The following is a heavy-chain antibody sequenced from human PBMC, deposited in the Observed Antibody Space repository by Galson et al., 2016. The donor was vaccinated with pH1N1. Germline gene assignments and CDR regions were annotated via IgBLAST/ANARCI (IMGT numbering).Heavy chain of an antibody. V-gene: IGHV1-2*06. CDR2: VDPKTGGT. D-gene: IGHD1-1*01. CDR3: ARVEVTAGTGATG. Sequence: SVKASCKASGYRFRDYHVHWVRQAPGHGLEWIGRVDPKTGGTKYGQKFQGRVTMTSDTSITTGYMELTRLKSDDTALYYCARVEVTAGTGATGWGQGTRITVS. CDR1: GYRFRDYH. J-gene: IGHJ4*01.